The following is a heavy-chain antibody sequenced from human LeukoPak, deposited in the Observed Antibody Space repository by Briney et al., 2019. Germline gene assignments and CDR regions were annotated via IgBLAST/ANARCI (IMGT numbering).Heavy chain of an antibody. CDR2: IIPIFGTA. J-gene: IGHJ5*02. D-gene: IGHD2-15*01. CDR1: GGTFSSYA. Sequence: SVKVSCKAFGGTFSSYAISWVRQAPGQGLEWMGGIIPIFGTANYAQKFQGRVTITADESTSTAYMELSSLRSEDTAVYYCAVWGGGGYPPYNWFDPWGQGTLVTVSS. V-gene: IGHV1-69*01. CDR3: AVWGGGGYPPYNWFDP.